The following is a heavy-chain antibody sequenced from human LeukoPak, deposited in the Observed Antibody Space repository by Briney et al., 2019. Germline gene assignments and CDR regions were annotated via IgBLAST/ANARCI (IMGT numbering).Heavy chain of an antibody. CDR3: ARGRAQYYGSGSYYTSRSSPFDY. D-gene: IGHD3-10*01. CDR1: GGSFSGYY. Sequence: SETLSITCAAYGGSFSGYYWSWIRQPPGKGLEWIGEINHSRSTNYNPSLKSRVTISVDTSKNQFSLKLSSVTAADTAVYYCARGRAQYYGSGSYYTSRSSPFDYWGQGTLVTVSS. CDR2: INHSRST. V-gene: IGHV4-34*01. J-gene: IGHJ4*02.